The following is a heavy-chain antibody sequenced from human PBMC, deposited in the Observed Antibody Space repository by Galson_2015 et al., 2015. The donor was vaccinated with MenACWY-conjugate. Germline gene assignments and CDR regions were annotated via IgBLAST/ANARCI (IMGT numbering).Heavy chain of an antibody. V-gene: IGHV3-7*03. CDR2: IKQDGSEK. CDR1: GFTFSSYW. J-gene: IGHJ5*02. D-gene: IGHD4-17*01. CDR3: AREHPDYGDYGWFDP. Sequence: SLRLSCAASGFTFSSYWMSWVRQAPGKGLEWVANIKQDGSEKYYGESVKGRFTISRDNAKNSLYLQMNSLRAEDTAVYYCAREHPDYGDYGWFDPWGQGTLVTVSS.